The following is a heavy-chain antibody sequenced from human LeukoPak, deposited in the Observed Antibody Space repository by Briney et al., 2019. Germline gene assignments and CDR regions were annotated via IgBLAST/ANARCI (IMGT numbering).Heavy chain of an antibody. Sequence: ASVKVSCKASGYIFTGYYMHWVRQAPGQGLEWMGIVNPSGGSTSYAQKFQGRVTMTRDTSTSTVYMELSSLRSEDTAVYYCARDRPNPSGLRFLEWSKPDFDYWGQGTLVTVSS. J-gene: IGHJ4*02. V-gene: IGHV1-46*01. CDR3: ARDRPNPSGLRFLEWSKPDFDY. D-gene: IGHD3-3*01. CDR2: VNPSGGST. CDR1: GYIFTGYY.